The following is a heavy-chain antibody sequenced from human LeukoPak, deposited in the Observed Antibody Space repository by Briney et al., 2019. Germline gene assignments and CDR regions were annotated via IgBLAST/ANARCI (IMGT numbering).Heavy chain of an antibody. V-gene: IGHV3-53*01. J-gene: IGHJ4*02. CDR1: GFTVSSNY. CDR2: IYSGGST. CDR3: ARAIVGATGFDY. D-gene: IGHD1-26*01. Sequence: GGSLRLSCAASGFTVSSNYMSWVRQAPGKGLEWVSVIYSGGSTYYADSVKGRFTISRDNSKNTLFLYMNSLRAEDTAVYYCARAIVGATGFDYWGQGTLVTVSS.